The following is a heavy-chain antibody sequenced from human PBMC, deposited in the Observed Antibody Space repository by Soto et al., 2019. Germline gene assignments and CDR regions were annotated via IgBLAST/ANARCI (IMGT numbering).Heavy chain of an antibody. CDR1: GGSISSYY. V-gene: IGHV4-59*08. D-gene: IGHD7-27*01. Sequence: SETLSLTCTVSGGSISSYYWSWIRQPPGKGLEWIGYIYYSGSTNCNPSLKSRVTISVDTSKNQFSLKLSSVTAADTAVYYCARRWGRTFDYWGQGTLVTVS. J-gene: IGHJ4*02. CDR3: ARRWGRTFDY. CDR2: IYYSGST.